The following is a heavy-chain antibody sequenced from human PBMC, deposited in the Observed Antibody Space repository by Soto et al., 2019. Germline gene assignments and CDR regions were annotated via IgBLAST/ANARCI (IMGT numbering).Heavy chain of an antibody. V-gene: IGHV4-30-2*06. CDR3: ARGEYYFDL. Sequence: QLQLQESGSGLVKPSQTLSLTCIVSGGSISSGGHSWSWIRQSSGKGLEWIGSVYHSGSTSYNPSLKSRIIISVDRSQNQFSLMVNSVTAADTAVYFCARGEYYFDLWGQGTLVTVSS. J-gene: IGHJ4*02. CDR1: GGSISSGGHS. CDR2: VYHSGST.